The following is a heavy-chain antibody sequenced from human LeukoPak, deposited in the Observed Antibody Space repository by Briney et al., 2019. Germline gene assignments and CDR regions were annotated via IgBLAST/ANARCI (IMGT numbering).Heavy chain of an antibody. CDR2: ISSSSSYI. V-gene: IGHV3-21*01. CDR1: GFTFSSYS. Sequence: GGSLRLSCAASGFTFSSYSMNWVRQAPGKGLEWVSSISSSSSYIYYADSVKGRFTISRDNAKNSLYLQMNSLRAEDTAVCYCARESGYCSGGSCPLDCWGQGTLVTVSS. CDR3: ARESGYCSGGSCPLDC. J-gene: IGHJ4*02. D-gene: IGHD2-15*01.